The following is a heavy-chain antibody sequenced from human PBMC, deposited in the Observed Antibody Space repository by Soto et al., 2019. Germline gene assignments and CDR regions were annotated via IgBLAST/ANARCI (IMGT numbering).Heavy chain of an antibody. D-gene: IGHD2-21*01. CDR1: GFTFSSYW. CDR2: INTDGSST. Sequence: EMQLVQSGGGLVQPGGSLRLSCAASGFTFSSYWMHWVRQPPGKGLVWVSRINTDGSSTSYADSVKGRFTISRDNAKNTLYLQMNSLGAEDTAVYYCARFLVGVVPTTTDKFWGQGTLVTVSS. V-gene: IGHV3-74*01. J-gene: IGHJ4*02. CDR3: ARFLVGVVPTTTDKF.